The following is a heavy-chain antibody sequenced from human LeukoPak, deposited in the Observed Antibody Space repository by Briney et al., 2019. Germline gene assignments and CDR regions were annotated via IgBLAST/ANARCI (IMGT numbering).Heavy chain of an antibody. Sequence: PGGSLRLSCAASGFTFSTYWMHWVRQAPGKGLVWVSRINTDGSSTYYADSVKGQFTISRDNAKKTLYLQMISLRGEDTAVYYCARGYRGGGIIKYWGQGTLVTVSS. J-gene: IGHJ4*02. CDR3: ARGYRGGGIIKY. D-gene: IGHD3-16*01. V-gene: IGHV3-74*01. CDR1: GFTFSTYW. CDR2: INTDGSST.